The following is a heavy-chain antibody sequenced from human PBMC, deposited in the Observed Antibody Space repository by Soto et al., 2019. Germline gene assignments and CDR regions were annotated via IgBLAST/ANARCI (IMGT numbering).Heavy chain of an antibody. CDR1: GGSISSYY. CDR3: TRGNYYGSGRWFDP. Sequence: QVQLQESGPGLVKPSETLSLTCTVSGGSISSYYWSWIRQPPGKGLEWIGYIYYSGSTNYNPSLKSRVTISVDTSKNQFSMQLSSVTAADTAVYYCTRGNYYGSGRWFDPWGHGTLVTVSS. CDR2: IYYSGST. V-gene: IGHV4-59*01. D-gene: IGHD3-10*01. J-gene: IGHJ5*02.